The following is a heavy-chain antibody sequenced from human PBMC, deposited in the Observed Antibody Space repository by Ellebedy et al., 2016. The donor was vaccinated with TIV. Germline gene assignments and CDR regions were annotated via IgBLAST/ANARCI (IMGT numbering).Heavy chain of an antibody. Sequence: PGGSLRLSCAASGFTFSSSAMNWVRQAPGKGLEWVSAISGSGGYTYYADSVKGRFTISRDNSKNTLYLQMNSLRAEDTAVYYCAKVDNWNNPYFDYWGQGTLVTVSS. CDR2: ISGSGGYT. V-gene: IGHV3-23*01. J-gene: IGHJ4*02. CDR1: GFTFSSSA. CDR3: AKVDNWNNPYFDY. D-gene: IGHD1/OR15-1a*01.